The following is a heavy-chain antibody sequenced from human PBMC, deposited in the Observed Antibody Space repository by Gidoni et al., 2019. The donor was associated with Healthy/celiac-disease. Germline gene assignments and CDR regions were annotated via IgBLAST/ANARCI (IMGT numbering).Heavy chain of an antibody. CDR2: ISGSGGST. D-gene: IGHD6-19*01. Sequence: EVQLLESGGGLVQPGGSLRLSCAASGFTFRSYAMSWVRQAPGKGLEWVSAISGSGGSTYYADSVKGRFTISRDNSKNTLYLQMNSLRAEDTAVYYCAKGKQWLERGEVFDYWGQGTLVTVSS. CDR3: AKGKQWLERGEVFDY. V-gene: IGHV3-23*01. CDR1: GFTFRSYA. J-gene: IGHJ4*02.